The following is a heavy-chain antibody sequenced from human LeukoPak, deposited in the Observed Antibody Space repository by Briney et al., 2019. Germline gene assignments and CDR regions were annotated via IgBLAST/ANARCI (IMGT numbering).Heavy chain of an antibody. CDR2: IYTSGST. V-gene: IGHV4-4*07. CDR1: GGSISSYY. D-gene: IGHD6-13*01. CDR3: ARDGRRAAAGNYYYYYMDV. J-gene: IGHJ6*03. Sequence: SETLSLTCTVSGGSISSYYWSWIRQPAGKGLEWIGCIYTSGSTNYNPSLKSRVTMSVDTSKNQFSLKLSSVTAADTAVYYCARDGRRAAAGNYYYYYMDVWGKGTTVTISS.